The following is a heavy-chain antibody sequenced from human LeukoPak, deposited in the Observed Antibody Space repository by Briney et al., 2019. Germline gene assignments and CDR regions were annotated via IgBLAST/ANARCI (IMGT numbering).Heavy chain of an antibody. J-gene: IGHJ4*01. V-gene: IGHV3-53*01. CDR1: GFTVSSNY. CDR2: IYSGGST. CDR3: AREGDSSSWYGLRYFDY. D-gene: IGHD6-13*01. Sequence: GGSLRLSCAASGFTVSSNYMSWVRQAPGKGLEWVSVIYSGGSTYYADSVKGRFTISRDNPKNTLYLQMNSLRAEDTAVYYCAREGDSSSWYGLRYFDYWGHGTLVTVSS.